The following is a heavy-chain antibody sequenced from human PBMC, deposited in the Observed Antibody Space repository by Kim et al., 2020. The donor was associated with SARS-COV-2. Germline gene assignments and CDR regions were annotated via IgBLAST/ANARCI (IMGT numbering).Heavy chain of an antibody. CDR3: ARGYSDGWYGYSDY. V-gene: IGHV1-46*01. D-gene: IGHD6-19*01. Sequence: ASVKVSCKASGYTFTNYYMHWVRQAPGQGLEWMGIINPSDGSTKYAQKFQGRVTMTRYSSTTTVYMDLSSLRSEDTAVYYCARGYSDGWYGYSDYWGQGT. CDR1: GYTFTNYY. J-gene: IGHJ4*02. CDR2: INPSDGST.